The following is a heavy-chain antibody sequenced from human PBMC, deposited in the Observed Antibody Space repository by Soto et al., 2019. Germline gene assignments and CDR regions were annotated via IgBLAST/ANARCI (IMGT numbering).Heavy chain of an antibody. CDR1: GFTFNSYA. J-gene: IGHJ4*02. D-gene: IGHD2-2*01. CDR2: ISGSGGST. Sequence: PGGSLRLACAASGFTFNSYAMSWVRQAPGKGLEWVSAISGSGGSTYYADSVKGRFTISRDNSKNTLYLQMNILRAEDTAVYYCAKTIVLPAATIQAFFDYWGQGTLVTVSS. V-gene: IGHV3-23*01. CDR3: AKTIVLPAATIQAFFDY.